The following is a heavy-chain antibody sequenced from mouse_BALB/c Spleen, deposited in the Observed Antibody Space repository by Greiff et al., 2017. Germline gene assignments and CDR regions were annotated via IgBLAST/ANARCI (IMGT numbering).Heavy chain of an antibody. D-gene: IGHD1-2*01. J-gene: IGHJ2*01. V-gene: IGHV14-3*02. CDR3: ARSLTTAPFDY. Sequence: VQLQQSGAELVKPGASVKLSCTASGFNIKDTYMHWVKQRPEQGLEWIGRIDPANGNTKYDPKFQGKATITADTSSNTAYLQLSSLTSEDTAVYYCARSLTTAPFDYWGQGTTLTVSS. CDR2: IDPANGNT. CDR1: GFNIKDTY.